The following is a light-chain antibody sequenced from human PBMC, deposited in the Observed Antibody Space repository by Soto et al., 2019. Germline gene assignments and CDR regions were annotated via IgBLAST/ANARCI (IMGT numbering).Light chain of an antibody. J-gene: IGKJ1*01. V-gene: IGKV1-39*01. CDR2: AAS. CDR1: QSISSY. Sequence: DIQMTQSPSSLSASVGDRVTMTCRTSQSISSYLNWYQQKPGKAPELLIYAASNLQNRVPSRFSGSGSGTDFTLTIISLQPEDFATYYCQQSYSAPRFGQGTKVEIK. CDR3: QQSYSAPR.